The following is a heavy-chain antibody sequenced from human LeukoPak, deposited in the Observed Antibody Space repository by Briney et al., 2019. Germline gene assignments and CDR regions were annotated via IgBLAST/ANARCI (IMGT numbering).Heavy chain of an antibody. CDR1: DASISGYY. Sequence: SETLSLTCTVSDASISGYYWSWIRQPPGKGLEWIGSIHFSGSTNYNPSLRSRVAISVDTSKNQLSLKLSSVTAADTAVYYCARDLGEIYFDYWGQGTLVTVSS. D-gene: IGHD2-21*01. V-gene: IGHV4-59*01. J-gene: IGHJ4*02. CDR3: ARDLGEIYFDY. CDR2: IHFSGST.